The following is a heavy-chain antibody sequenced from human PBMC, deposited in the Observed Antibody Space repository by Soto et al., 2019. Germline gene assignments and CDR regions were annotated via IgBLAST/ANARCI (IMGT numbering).Heavy chain of an antibody. CDR1: GGSIISGY. Sequence: SETLSLTCTVSGGSIISGYWSWIRQPPGKGLEWIGYISYSGNTNYNPSLKSRVTMSVDTPKNQFSLRLSSVTTADTAVYYCAGLRGYAGSPIDYWGPGTLVTVSS. J-gene: IGHJ4*02. CDR3: AGLRGYAGSPIDY. CDR2: ISYSGNT. V-gene: IGHV4-59*01. D-gene: IGHD2-15*01.